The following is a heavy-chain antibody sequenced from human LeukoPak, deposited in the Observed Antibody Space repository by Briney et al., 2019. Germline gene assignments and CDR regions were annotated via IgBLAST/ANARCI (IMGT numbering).Heavy chain of an antibody. D-gene: IGHD1-14*01. Sequence: ASVKVSCKASGNTFTDYYIHWVHQAPGQGLEWMGRINPNSGGTDYAQKFRGRVTMTRDTSLSTAYMELSSLTSDDTAVYYCARDPFTYNQYSRNYYPWGQGTLVTVSS. V-gene: IGHV1-2*06. CDR2: INPNSGGT. CDR1: GNTFTDYY. CDR3: ARDPFTYNQYSRNYYP. J-gene: IGHJ5*02.